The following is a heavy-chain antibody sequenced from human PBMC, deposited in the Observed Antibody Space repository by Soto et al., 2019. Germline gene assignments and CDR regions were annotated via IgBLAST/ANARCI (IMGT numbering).Heavy chain of an antibody. CDR2: ISSSSYI. V-gene: IGHV3-21*01. CDR3: ARDYLGYYDSSGYYYRWNAFDI. Sequence: PGGSLRLSCAASGFTFSSYSMNWVRQAPGKGLEWVSSISSSSYIYYADSVKGRFTISRDNAKNSLYLQMNSLRAEDTAVYYCARDYLGYYDSSGYYYRWNAFDIWGQGTMVTVSS. J-gene: IGHJ3*02. D-gene: IGHD3-22*01. CDR1: GFTFSSYS.